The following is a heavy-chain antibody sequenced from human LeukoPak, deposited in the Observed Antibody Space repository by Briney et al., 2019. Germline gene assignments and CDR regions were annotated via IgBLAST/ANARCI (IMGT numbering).Heavy chain of an antibody. D-gene: IGHD5-24*01. CDR1: GGSISSYY. CDR2: IYYSGST. J-gene: IGHJ4*02. Sequence: SETLSLTCTVSGGSISSYYWSWIRQPPGKGLEWIGYIYYSGSTNYNPSLKSRVTISVDTSKNQFSLKLSSVTAADTAAYYCAREDGYMLYWGQGTLVTVSS. CDR3: AREDGYMLY. V-gene: IGHV4-59*01.